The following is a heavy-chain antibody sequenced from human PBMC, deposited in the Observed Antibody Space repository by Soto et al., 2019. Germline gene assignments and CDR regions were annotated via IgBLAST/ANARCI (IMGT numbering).Heavy chain of an antibody. Sequence: SETLSLTCTVSGGSISSYYWSWIRQPPGKGLEYIGYIYYSGSTNYNPSLKSRVTISVDTSKKQFSLRLSSVTAADTAVYHCARSLYSGSYTNWFDPWGQGTLVTVSS. V-gene: IGHV4-59*01. CDR2: IYYSGST. J-gene: IGHJ5*02. D-gene: IGHD1-26*01. CDR1: GGSISSYY. CDR3: ARSLYSGSYTNWFDP.